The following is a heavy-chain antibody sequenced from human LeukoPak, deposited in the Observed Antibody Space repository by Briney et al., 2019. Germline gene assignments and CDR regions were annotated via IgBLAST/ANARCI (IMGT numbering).Heavy chain of an antibody. Sequence: SETLSLTCTVSGGSVSSTTYYWSWIRQPPGKGLEWIASINYSGSTYYNPSLKSRVTISVDTSENQFSLKLSSVTAADTAVYYCARYVVYSSGKYYFDYWGQGTLVTVSS. D-gene: IGHD3-10*01. J-gene: IGHJ4*02. CDR2: INYSGST. V-gene: IGHV4-39*01. CDR1: GGSVSSTTYY. CDR3: ARYVVYSSGKYYFDY.